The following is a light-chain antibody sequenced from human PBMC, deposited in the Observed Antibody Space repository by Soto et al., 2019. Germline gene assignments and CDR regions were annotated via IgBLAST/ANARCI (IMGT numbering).Light chain of an antibody. CDR1: QSVNNW. CDR2: DAS. V-gene: IGKV1-5*01. Sequence: DIQMTQYPSTLSASVGERVTISCRASQSVNNWLAWYQRKPGKAPKLLIYDASSLESGVPSRFSGSGSGTEFTLTISSLQPDDFATYYCQHYNSYSEAFGQGTKVDIK. CDR3: QHYNSYSEA. J-gene: IGKJ1*01.